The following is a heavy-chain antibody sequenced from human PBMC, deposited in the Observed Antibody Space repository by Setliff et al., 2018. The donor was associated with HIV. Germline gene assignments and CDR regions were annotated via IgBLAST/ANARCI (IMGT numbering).Heavy chain of an antibody. CDR1: GFTFISST. V-gene: IGHV3-23*01. CDR2: ISGSGGST. CDR3: AREGPFYNFWSGQAPYYYFYMDV. D-gene: IGHD3-3*01. Sequence: GGSLRLSCTVSGFTFISSTMNWVRQAPGKGLEWVPAISGSGGSTYYADSVKGRFTISRDNYKNTLYLQVNTLRAEDTAVYHCAREGPFYNFWSGQAPYYYFYMDVWGKGTTVTVSS. J-gene: IGHJ6*03.